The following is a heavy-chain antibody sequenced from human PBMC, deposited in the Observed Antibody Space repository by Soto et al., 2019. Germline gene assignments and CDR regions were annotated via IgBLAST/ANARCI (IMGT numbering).Heavy chain of an antibody. CDR2: INHSGST. CDR3: ATVEMATIKGFDY. CDR1: GGSFSGYY. D-gene: IGHD5-12*01. V-gene: IGHV4-34*01. Sequence: QVQLQQWGAGLLKPSETLSLTCAVYGGSFSGYYWSWIRQPPGKGLEWIGEINHSGSTNYNPSLKSRVTISVATSKNQFSRKLSSVTAADTAVYYCATVEMATIKGFDYWGQGTLVTVSS. J-gene: IGHJ4*02.